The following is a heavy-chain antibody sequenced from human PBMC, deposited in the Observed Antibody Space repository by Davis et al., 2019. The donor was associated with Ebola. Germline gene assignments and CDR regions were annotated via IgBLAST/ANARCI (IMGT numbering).Heavy chain of an antibody. Sequence: GESLKISCKDSGNSFTSHWIGWVRQMPGKGLDWMGIIYTGDSDTRYSPSFRGQVIISADKSMKTAFLQWSSLKASDSGMYYCASLRRTITGMDDGFDIWGPGTNVTVSP. CDR3: ASLRRTITGMDDGFDI. V-gene: IGHV5-51*01. CDR1: GNSFTSHW. CDR2: IYTGDSDT. D-gene: IGHD2-8*02. J-gene: IGHJ3*02.